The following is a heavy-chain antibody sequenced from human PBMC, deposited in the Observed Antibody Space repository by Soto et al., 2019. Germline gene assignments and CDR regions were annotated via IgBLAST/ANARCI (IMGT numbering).Heavy chain of an antibody. CDR3: ATSLYYYDSSGYIYYYYYGMDV. D-gene: IGHD3-22*01. V-gene: IGHV1-8*01. CDR1: GYTFTSYD. Sequence: ASVQVSCKASGYTFTSYDINWVRQATGQGLEWMGWMNPNSGNTGYAQKFQGRVTMTRNTSISTAYMELSSLRSEDTAVYYCATSLYYYDSSGYIYYYYYGMDVWGQGTTVTVSS. CDR2: MNPNSGNT. J-gene: IGHJ6*02.